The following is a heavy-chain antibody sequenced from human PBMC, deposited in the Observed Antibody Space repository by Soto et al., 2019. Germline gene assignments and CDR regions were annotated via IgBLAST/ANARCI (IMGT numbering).Heavy chain of an antibody. J-gene: IGHJ6*02. D-gene: IGHD3-10*01. V-gene: IGHV1-24*01. CDR1: GYTLTELS. CDR2: FDPEDGET. CDR3: ATDGFRGVITPTGMDV. Sequence: AASVKVSCKVSGYTLTELSMHWVRQAPGKGLEWMGGFDPEDGETIYAQKFQGRVTMTEDTSTDTAYMELSSLRSEDTAVYYCATDGFRGVITPTGMDVWGQGTTVTVSS.